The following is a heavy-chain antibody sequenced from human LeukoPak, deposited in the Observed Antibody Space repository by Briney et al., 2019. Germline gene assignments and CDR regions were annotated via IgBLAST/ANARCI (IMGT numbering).Heavy chain of an antibody. CDR2: ISGSGGST. Sequence: GGSLRLSCAASGFTFSSYDMSWVRQAPGKGLEWVSAISGSGGSTYYADSVKGRFTISRDNSKNTLYLQMNSLRAEDTAVYYCAKSLRIVVVPAAGPWFDPWGQGTLVTVSS. D-gene: IGHD2-2*01. CDR1: GFTFSSYD. J-gene: IGHJ5*02. V-gene: IGHV3-23*01. CDR3: AKSLRIVVVPAAGPWFDP.